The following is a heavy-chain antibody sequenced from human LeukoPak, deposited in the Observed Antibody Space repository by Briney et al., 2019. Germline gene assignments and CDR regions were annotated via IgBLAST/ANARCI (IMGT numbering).Heavy chain of an antibody. V-gene: IGHV4-59*01. Sequence: SETLSLTCPVSGGSISSYYWSWIRQPPGKGLEWIGYIYYSWSTNYNPSLKSRVTISVDTSKNQFSLKLSSVTAADTAVYYCARGGGPAAILYYYGMDVWGQGTTVTVSS. CDR3: ARGGGPAAILYYYGMDV. CDR1: GGSISSYY. CDR2: IYYSWST. J-gene: IGHJ6*02. D-gene: IGHD2-2*01.